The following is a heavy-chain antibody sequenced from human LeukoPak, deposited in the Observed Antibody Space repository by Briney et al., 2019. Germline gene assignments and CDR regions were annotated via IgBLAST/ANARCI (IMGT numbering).Heavy chain of an antibody. D-gene: IGHD3-3*01. CDR1: GYTFTGYY. CDR3: ARSRYYDFWSAPHPWAFDI. J-gene: IGHJ3*02. CDR2: INPNSGGT. V-gene: IGHV1-2*02. Sequence: GASVKVSCKASGYTFTGYYMHWVRQAPGQGLEWMGWINPNSGGTNYAQKFQGRVTMTRDTSISTAYMELSRLRSDDTAVYYCARSRYYDFWSAPHPWAFDIWGQGTMVTVSS.